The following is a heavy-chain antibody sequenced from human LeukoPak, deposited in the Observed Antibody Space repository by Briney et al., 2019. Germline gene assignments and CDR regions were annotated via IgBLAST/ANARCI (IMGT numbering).Heavy chain of an antibody. CDR3: ARGYYDTNGYYYRLDF. Sequence: ASVKVSCKASGYIFTTYDINWVRQATGQGLEWMGWMNPNRGNTGYAQKFQGRVTMTRNTSISTAYMELSSLRSEDTAIYHCARGYYDTNGYYYRLDFWGQGTLVTVSS. D-gene: IGHD3-22*01. CDR1: GYIFTTYD. CDR2: MNPNRGNT. J-gene: IGHJ4*02. V-gene: IGHV1-8*01.